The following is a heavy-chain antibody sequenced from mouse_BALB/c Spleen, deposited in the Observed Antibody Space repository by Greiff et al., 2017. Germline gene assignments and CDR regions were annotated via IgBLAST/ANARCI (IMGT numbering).Heavy chain of an antibody. D-gene: IGHD2-14*01. Sequence: EVQRVESGGGLVKPGGSLKLSCAASGFTFSSYAMSWVRQSPEKRLEWVAEISSGGSYTYYPDTVTGRFTISRDNAKNTLYLEMSSLRSEDTAMYYCAREGNYRYDYFDYWGQGTTLTVSS. V-gene: IGHV5-9-4*01. CDR2: ISSGGSYT. J-gene: IGHJ2*01. CDR3: AREGNYRYDYFDY. CDR1: GFTFSSYA.